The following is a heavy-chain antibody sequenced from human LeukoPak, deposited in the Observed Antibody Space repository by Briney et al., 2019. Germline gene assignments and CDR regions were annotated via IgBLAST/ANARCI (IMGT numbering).Heavy chain of an antibody. D-gene: IGHD6-13*01. V-gene: IGHV4-59*12. CDR1: GGSISSYY. CDR2: IYYSGST. J-gene: IGHJ5*02. CDR3: ARAGYSSNWYRSYNWFDP. Sequence: SETLSLTCTVSGGSISSYYWSWIRQPPGKGLEWIGYIYYSGSTNYNPSLKSRVTISVDTSKNQFSLKLSSVTAADTAVYYCARAGYSSNWYRSYNWFDPWGQGTLVTVSS.